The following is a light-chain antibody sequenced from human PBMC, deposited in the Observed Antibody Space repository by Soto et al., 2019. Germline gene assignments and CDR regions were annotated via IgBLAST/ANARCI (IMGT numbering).Light chain of an antibody. J-gene: IGLJ3*02. V-gene: IGLV2-14*01. CDR1: SSDVGGYNY. CDR2: EVS. CDR3: SSTPWV. Sequence: QSVLTQPASVSGSPGQSITISCTGTSSDVGGYNYVSWYQQHPGKAPKLMIYEVSNRPSGVSNRFSGSKSGNTASLTISGLQAEDEADYTSSSTPWVFGGGTKVTVL.